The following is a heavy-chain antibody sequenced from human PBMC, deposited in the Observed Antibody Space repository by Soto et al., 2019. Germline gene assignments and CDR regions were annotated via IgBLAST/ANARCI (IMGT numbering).Heavy chain of an antibody. CDR3: AIYGDNAFFQS. V-gene: IGHV3-53*01. J-gene: IGHJ5*02. CDR1: GFSVNNNY. D-gene: IGHD4-17*01. Sequence: GSLRLSCAASGFSVNNNYMTWVRQAPGKGLEWVSLIYSGGSTTYADSVKGRFTISRDNSKNTLYLQMNSLRAEDTAVYYCAIYGDNAFFQSWGQGTLVTVSS. CDR2: IYSGGST.